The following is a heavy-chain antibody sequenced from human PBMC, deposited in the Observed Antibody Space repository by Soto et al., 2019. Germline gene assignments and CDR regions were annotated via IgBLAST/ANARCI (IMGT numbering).Heavy chain of an antibody. CDR2: ISYDGSNK. CDR1: GFTFSSYG. V-gene: IGHV3-30*18. J-gene: IGHJ4*02. CDR3: AKDQPPNRFDY. Sequence: GGSLRLSCAASGFTFSSYGMHWVRQAPGKGLEWVAVISYDGSNKYYADSVKGRFTISRDNSKNTLYLQMNSLRAEDTAVYYCAKDQPPNRFDYWGQGTLVTVS.